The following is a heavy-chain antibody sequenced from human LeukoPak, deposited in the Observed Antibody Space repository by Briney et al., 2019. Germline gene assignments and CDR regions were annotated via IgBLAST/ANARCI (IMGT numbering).Heavy chain of an antibody. D-gene: IGHD2-2*01. CDR1: GVTFNDYA. J-gene: IGHJ4*02. CDR3: ARSAFDIVVVPAATVYDGPYDY. V-gene: IGHV1-69*10. Sequence: SVKVSCKASGVTFNDYALNWVRQAPGQGLEWMGVFIPILGTANSTQKFRDRVTITADKSTSTAYMELSSLRSEDTAVYYCARSAFDIVVVPAATVYDGPYDYWGQGTLVTVSS. CDR2: FIPILGTA.